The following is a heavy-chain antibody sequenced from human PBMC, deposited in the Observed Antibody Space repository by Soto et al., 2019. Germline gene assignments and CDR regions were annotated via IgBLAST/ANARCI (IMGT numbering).Heavy chain of an antibody. J-gene: IGHJ4*02. Sequence: VQLVESGGGVVQPGRSLRLSCAASGFTFSSYGMHWVRQAPGKGLEWVAVIWYDGSNKYYADSVKGRFTISRDNSKNTLYLQMNSLRAEDTAVYYCARETSYYFDYWGQGTLVTVSS. CDR3: ARETSYYFDY. CDR1: GFTFSSYG. V-gene: IGHV3-33*01. CDR2: IWYDGSNK.